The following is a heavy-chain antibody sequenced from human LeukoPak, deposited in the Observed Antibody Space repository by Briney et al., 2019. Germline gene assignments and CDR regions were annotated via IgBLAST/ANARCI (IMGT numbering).Heavy chain of an antibody. D-gene: IGHD6-13*01. CDR1: GFTFSSYA. CDR2: IKQDGSEK. Sequence: PGGSLRLSCAASGFTFSSYAMSWVRQAPGKGLEWVANIKQDGSEKYYVDSVKGRFTISRDNAKNSLYLQMNSLRAEDTAVYYCARAREAAGIGGYYFDYWGQGTLVTVSS. J-gene: IGHJ4*02. V-gene: IGHV3-7*01. CDR3: ARAREAAGIGGYYFDY.